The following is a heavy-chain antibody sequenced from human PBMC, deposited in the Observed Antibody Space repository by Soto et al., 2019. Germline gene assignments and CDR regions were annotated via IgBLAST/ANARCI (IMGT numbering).Heavy chain of an antibody. J-gene: IGHJ6*03. Sequence: SETLSLTCAVYGGSFSGYYWSWIRQPPGKGLEWIGEINHSGSTNYNPSLKSRVTISVDTSKNQFSLKLSSVTAADTAVYYCARGSGDIVVVPAAPVYYYYYMDVWGKGTTVTVSS. D-gene: IGHD2-2*01. V-gene: IGHV4-34*01. CDR1: GGSFSGYY. CDR3: ARGSGDIVVVPAAPVYYYYYMDV. CDR2: INHSGST.